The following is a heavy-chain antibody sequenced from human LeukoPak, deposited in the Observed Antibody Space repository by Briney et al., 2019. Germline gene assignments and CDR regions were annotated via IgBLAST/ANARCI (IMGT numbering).Heavy chain of an antibody. CDR3: ARDYYDSSGYSSGFDI. CDR1: GFTFSSYS. V-gene: IGHV3-48*01. J-gene: IGHJ3*02. Sequence: GGSLRLSCAASGFTFSSYSMNWVRQAPGKGLEWVSYISSSSSTIYYADSVKGRFTISRDNAKNSLYLQMNSLRAEDTAVYYCARDYYDSSGYSSGFDIWGQGTMVTVSS. D-gene: IGHD3-22*01. CDR2: ISSSSSTI.